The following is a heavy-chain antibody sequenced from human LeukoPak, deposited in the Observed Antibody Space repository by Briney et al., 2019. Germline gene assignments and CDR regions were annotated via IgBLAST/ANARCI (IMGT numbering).Heavy chain of an antibody. CDR1: GFTFSSYW. Sequence: GGSLRLSCAASGFTFSSYWMSWVRQAPGKGLEWVANIKQDGSEKYYVDSVKGRFTISRDNAKNSLYLQMNSLRAEDTAVYYCAREGGLAVAGTTDFDYWGQGTLVTVSS. CDR2: IKQDGSEK. CDR3: AREGGLAVAGTTDFDY. J-gene: IGHJ4*02. D-gene: IGHD6-19*01. V-gene: IGHV3-7*01.